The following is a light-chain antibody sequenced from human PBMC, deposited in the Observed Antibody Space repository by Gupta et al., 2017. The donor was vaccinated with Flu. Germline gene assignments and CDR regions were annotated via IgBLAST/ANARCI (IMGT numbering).Light chain of an antibody. V-gene: IGLV3-1*01. Sequence: SYELTQPPSVSVSPGQTASITCSGDKLGDKYACWYQQKPGQSPVLVIYQDTKRPSGIPERFSGSNSGNTATLTISGTQAMDEADYYCQAWDSITVNWVFGGGTKLTVL. CDR3: QAWDSITVNWV. CDR2: QDT. J-gene: IGLJ3*02. CDR1: KLGDKY.